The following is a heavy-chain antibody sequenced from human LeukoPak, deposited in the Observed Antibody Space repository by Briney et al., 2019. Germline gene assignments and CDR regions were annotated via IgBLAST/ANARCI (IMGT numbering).Heavy chain of an antibody. CDR3: AKDRRYDSSGFDY. V-gene: IGHV3-23*01. J-gene: IGHJ4*02. Sequence: GGSLRLSCAASGFPFGSYTMAWLRQAPGKGLEWVSALSGSVATSYFADSVKGRFTISRDNSKNTLSLQMTSLRADDTAVYFCAKDRRYDSSGFDYWGQGTLVTVSS. D-gene: IGHD3-22*01. CDR2: LSGSVATS. CDR1: GFPFGSYT.